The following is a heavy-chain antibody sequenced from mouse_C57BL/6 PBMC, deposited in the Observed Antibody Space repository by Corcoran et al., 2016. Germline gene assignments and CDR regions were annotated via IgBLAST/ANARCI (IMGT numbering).Heavy chain of an antibody. CDR2: IHPNSGST. CDR3: ARSGLHYPDY. D-gene: IGHD1-2*01. Sequence: QVQLQQPGAELGKPGASVKLSCKASGYAFTRSWMHWVKQRPGQGLEWIGMIHPNSGSTNYNEKFKSKATLTVDKSSSTAYMQLSSLTSEDSAVYYCARSGLHYPDYWGQGTTLTVSS. J-gene: IGHJ2*01. V-gene: IGHV1-64*01. CDR1: GYAFTRSW.